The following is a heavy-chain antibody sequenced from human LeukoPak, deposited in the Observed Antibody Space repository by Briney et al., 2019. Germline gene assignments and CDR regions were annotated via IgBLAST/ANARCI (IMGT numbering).Heavy chain of an antibody. V-gene: IGHV1-2*06. CDR3: ARARDYYDSSGYDY. CDR2: INPNSGGT. CDR1: GYTFSDYY. Sequence: GASVKVSCEASGYTFSDYYMHWVRQAPAQGLEWMGRINPNSGGTNYAQKFQGRVAMTRDTSISTAYMELSGLRSDDTAVYSCARARDYYDSSGYDYWGQGTLVTVSS. J-gene: IGHJ4*02. D-gene: IGHD3-22*01.